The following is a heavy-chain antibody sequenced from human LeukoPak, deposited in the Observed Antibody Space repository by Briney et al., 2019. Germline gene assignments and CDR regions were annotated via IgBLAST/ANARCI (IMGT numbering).Heavy chain of an antibody. J-gene: IGHJ6*03. CDR2: IKQDGSEK. V-gene: IGHV3-7*01. CDR1: GFTFSSYW. CDR3: ARDPSKPYYYYMDV. Sequence: GGSLRLSCAASGFTFSSYWMSWVRQAPGKGLEWVANIKQDGSEKYYVDSVKGRFTISRDNSKNTLYLQMNSLRAEDTAVYYCARDPSKPYYYYMDVWGKGTTVTVSS.